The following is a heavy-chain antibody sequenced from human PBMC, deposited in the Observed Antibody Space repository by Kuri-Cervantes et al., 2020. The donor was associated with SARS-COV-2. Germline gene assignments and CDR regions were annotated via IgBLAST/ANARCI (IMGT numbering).Heavy chain of an antibody. CDR1: GGTFSSHA. D-gene: IGHD2-15*01. V-gene: IGHV1-69*05. CDR3: ARVYCSGGSCYSLDY. CDR2: IIPIFGTA. J-gene: IGHJ4*02. Sequence: SVKVSCKASGGTFSSHAISWVRQAPGQGLEWMGGIIPIFGTANYAQKFQGRVTITTDESTSTAYMELSSLRSDDTAVYYCARVYCSGGSCYSLDYWGQGTLVTVSS.